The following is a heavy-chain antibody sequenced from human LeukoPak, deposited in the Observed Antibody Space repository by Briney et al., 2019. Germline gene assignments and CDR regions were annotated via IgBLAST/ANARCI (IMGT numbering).Heavy chain of an antibody. CDR2: IRYDGSNK. CDR1: GFTFSSYG. Sequence: GGSLRLSCAASGFTFSSYGMHWVRQAPGKGLEWVAFIRYDGSNKYYADSVKGRFTISRDNAKNSLYLQMNSLRAEDTAVYYCARRDYYWYYFDYWGQGTLVTVPS. J-gene: IGHJ4*02. D-gene: IGHD3-22*01. CDR3: ARRDYYWYYFDY. V-gene: IGHV3-30*02.